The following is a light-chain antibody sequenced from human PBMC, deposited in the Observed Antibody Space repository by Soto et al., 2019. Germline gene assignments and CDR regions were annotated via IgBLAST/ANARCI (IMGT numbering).Light chain of an antibody. CDR3: QQYASSPIT. Sequence: EIVLTQSPGTLSLSPGERATLSCRASQSVSSNFLAWYQQKSGQAPRLLIYVASSMPTGIPARFSGSGSGTDFTLTISRLEPEDFAVYYCQQYASSPITFGQGTRLEIK. J-gene: IGKJ5*01. CDR1: QSVSSNF. CDR2: VAS. V-gene: IGKV3-20*01.